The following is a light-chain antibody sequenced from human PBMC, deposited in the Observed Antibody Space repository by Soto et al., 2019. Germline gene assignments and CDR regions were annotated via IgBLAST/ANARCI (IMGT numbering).Light chain of an antibody. CDR3: TSFTPTSTRYV. CDR1: SSDIGTYNY. Sequence: ALTQPASVSGSPGQSITISCTGTSSDIGTYNYVSWYQQHPGKAPKLVIYEVSNRPSGVSNRFSGSKSGNTASLTISGLQPEDEADYFCTSFTPTSTRYVFGPGTKATVL. V-gene: IGLV2-14*01. CDR2: EVS. J-gene: IGLJ1*01.